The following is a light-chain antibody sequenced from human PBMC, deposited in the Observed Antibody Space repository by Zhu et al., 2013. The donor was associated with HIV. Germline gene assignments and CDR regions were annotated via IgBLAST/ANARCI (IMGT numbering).Light chain of an antibody. Sequence: EIVLTQSPGTLSLSPGERATLSCKASESVSRNYLAWYQQKPGQAPRLLIFGASDRATGIPDRFSGSGSGTDFTLTISGLEPVDFAVYYCQQYGGSPPITFGQGTRLEIK. CDR1: ESVSRNY. CDR2: GAS. J-gene: IGKJ5*01. CDR3: QQYGGSPPIT. V-gene: IGKV3-20*01.